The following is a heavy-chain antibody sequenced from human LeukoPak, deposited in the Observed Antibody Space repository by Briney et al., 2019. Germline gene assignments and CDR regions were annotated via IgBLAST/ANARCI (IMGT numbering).Heavy chain of an antibody. V-gene: IGHV1-2*06. CDR2: INPNSGGT. CDR1: GYTCTGYY. Sequence: ASVKVSCKASGYTCTGYYMHWVRQAPGQGLEWMGRINPNSGGTNYAQKFQGRVTMTRDTSISTAYMELSRLRSDDTAVYYCARDRRGSGSYYWFDPWGQGTLVTVSS. J-gene: IGHJ5*02. D-gene: IGHD3-10*01. CDR3: ARDRRGSGSYYWFDP.